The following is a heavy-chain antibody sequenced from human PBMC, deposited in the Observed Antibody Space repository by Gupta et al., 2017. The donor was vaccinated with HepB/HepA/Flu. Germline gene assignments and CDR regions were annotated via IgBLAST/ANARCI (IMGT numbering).Heavy chain of an antibody. J-gene: IGHJ2*01. V-gene: IGHV3-30*18. CDR2: ISHDGTVS. CDR1: GFIFSSYG. CDR3: AKEIQKEAGNWYFDL. Sequence: QVQLVESGGSVVQPGRSLRLSCAGSGFIFSSYGIHWVRQAPGKGMEWVAVISHDGTVSYYADSGKGRFTLSRDNSKNTVYLQLSSLRDEDAAVYYCAKEIQKEAGNWYFDLWGRGTLVSVSS. D-gene: IGHD5-18*01.